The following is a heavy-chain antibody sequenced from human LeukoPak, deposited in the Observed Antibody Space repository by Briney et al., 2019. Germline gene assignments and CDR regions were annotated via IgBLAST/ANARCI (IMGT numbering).Heavy chain of an antibody. V-gene: IGHV4-30-4*01. D-gene: IGHD6-19*01. CDR3: ARDQGKQWLAYYFDY. J-gene: IGHJ4*02. CDR2: IYYSGST. Sequence: SETLSLTCTVSGGSISSGDYYWSWIRQPPGKGLEWIGYIYYSGSTYYNPSLKSRVTISVDTSKNQFSLKLSSVTAADTAVYYCARDQGKQWLAYYFDYWGQGTLVTVSS. CDR1: GGSISSGDYY.